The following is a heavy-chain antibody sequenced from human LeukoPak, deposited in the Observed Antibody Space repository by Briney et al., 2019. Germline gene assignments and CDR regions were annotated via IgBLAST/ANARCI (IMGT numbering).Heavy chain of an antibody. CDR3: AKCEYSGYGPTNFDY. Sequence: PGRSLRLSCAASGFTFSSYGMHWVRQAPGKGLEWVAVISYDGSNKYYADSVKGRFTISRDNSKNTLYLQMNSLRAEDTAVYYCAKCEYSGYGPTNFDYWGQGTLVTVSS. D-gene: IGHD5-12*01. J-gene: IGHJ4*02. CDR2: ISYDGSNK. CDR1: GFTFSSYG. V-gene: IGHV3-30*18.